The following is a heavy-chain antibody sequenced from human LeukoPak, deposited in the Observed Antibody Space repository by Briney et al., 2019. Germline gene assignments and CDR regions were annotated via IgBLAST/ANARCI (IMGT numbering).Heavy chain of an antibody. V-gene: IGHV4-39*01. CDR1: GGSISSNSHY. J-gene: IGHJ4*02. CDR3: ARHVCGGDCYTFDY. Sequence: SETLSLTCTVSGGSISSNSHYWAWTRRPPGKGLEWIGSMFYSGTTYYQSSLKSRVTISVDTSKSQFSLKLSSVTAADTAVYYCARHVCGGDCYTFDYWGQGILVTVSS. CDR2: MFYSGTT. D-gene: IGHD2-21*02.